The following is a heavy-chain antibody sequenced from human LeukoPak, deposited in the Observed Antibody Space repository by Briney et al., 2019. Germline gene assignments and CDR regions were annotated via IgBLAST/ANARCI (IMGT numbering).Heavy chain of an antibody. CDR3: ARLSGSQTTPY. CDR1: GDSLSRSS. J-gene: IGHJ4*02. V-gene: IGHV4-59*08. D-gene: IGHD1-26*01. CDR2: MFYGGTT. Sequence: SETLSLTCTVSGDSLSRSSWSWIRQSPGGGLEWIGYMFYGGTTNYNPSLKSRVTMSVDTSKNQFSLKLSSVTAADTAVYYCARLSGSQTTPYWGQGTLVTVSS.